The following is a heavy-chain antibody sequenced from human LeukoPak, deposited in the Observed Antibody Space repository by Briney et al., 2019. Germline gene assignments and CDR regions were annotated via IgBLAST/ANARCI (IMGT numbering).Heavy chain of an antibody. CDR2: IYPGDSDT. D-gene: IGHD6-13*01. V-gene: IGHV5-51*01. Sequence: GESLKISCKGSGYSFTSYWIGWVRRMPGKGLEWMGIIYPGDSDTRYSPSFQGQVTISADKSISTAYLQWSSLKASDTAMYYCASAAAAYWDAFDIWGQGTMVTVSS. CDR3: ASAAAAYWDAFDI. J-gene: IGHJ3*02. CDR1: GYSFTSYW.